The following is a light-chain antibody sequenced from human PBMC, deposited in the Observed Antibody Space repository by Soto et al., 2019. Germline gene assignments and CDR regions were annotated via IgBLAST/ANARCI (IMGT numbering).Light chain of an antibody. CDR1: QSVSSSY. V-gene: IGKV3-20*01. Sequence: EIVLTQSPGTLSLSPGARATLSCRASQSVSSSYLAWYQQKPGQAPRLLIYGASSRATGIPDRFSGSGSGTDFTLTIGRLEPQDSAMYYCQQYVISVTFGQGTRLEIK. CDR3: QQYVISVT. J-gene: IGKJ5*01. CDR2: GAS.